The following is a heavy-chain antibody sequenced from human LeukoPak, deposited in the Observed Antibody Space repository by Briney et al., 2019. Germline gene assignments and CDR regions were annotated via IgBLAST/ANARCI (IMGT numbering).Heavy chain of an antibody. CDR1: GYSISSGYY. J-gene: IGHJ4*02. V-gene: IGHV4-38-2*01. CDR3: ARHYGPGSGSSIEFDY. Sequence: SETLSLTCAVSGYSISSGYYWGWIRQPPGKGLEWIGSIYHSGSTYYNPSLKSQFTISVDTSKNQFSLKLSSVTAADTAVYYCARHYGPGSGSSIEFDYWGQGTLVTVSS. D-gene: IGHD3-10*01. CDR2: IYHSGST.